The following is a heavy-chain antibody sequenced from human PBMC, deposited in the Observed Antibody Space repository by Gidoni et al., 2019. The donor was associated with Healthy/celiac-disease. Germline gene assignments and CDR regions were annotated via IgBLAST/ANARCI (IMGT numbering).Heavy chain of an antibody. D-gene: IGHD6-19*01. CDR1: GDRVSSNSAA. CDR3: FDY. V-gene: IGHV6-1*01. CDR2: TYYRSKWYN. Sequence: QVQLQQSGPGLVKPSQTLSLTCAISGDRVSSNSAAWNWIRQSPSRGLEWLGRTYYRSKWYNDYAVSVKSRITINPDTAKNQVSLLLNSVTPEDSGWSDPFDYWGQGTMVTVSS. J-gene: IGHJ4*02.